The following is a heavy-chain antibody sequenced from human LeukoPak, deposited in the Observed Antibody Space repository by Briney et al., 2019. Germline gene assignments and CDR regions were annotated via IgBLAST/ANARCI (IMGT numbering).Heavy chain of an antibody. J-gene: IGHJ4*02. V-gene: IGHV3-20*04. Sequence: GGSLRLSCAASGFTFDDYGMSWVRQAPGKGLEWVSGINWNGGSTGYADSVKGRFTISRDNAKNSLYLQMNSLRAEDMALYYCAKDRGDLFYYFDYWGQGTLVTVSS. CDR2: INWNGGST. CDR3: AKDRGDLFYYFDY. D-gene: IGHD7-27*01. CDR1: GFTFDDYG.